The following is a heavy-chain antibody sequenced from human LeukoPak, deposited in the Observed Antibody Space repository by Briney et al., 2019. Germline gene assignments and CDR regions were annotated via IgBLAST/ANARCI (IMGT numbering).Heavy chain of an antibody. CDR3: AKDQSVFGVLDY. J-gene: IGHJ4*02. V-gene: IGHV3-21*04. CDR2: ITRSSIYI. D-gene: IGHD3-10*01. Sequence: PGGSLRLSCAGSGFTLSSHSMNWVRQAPGKGLEWVSCITRSSIYIYYADSVKGRFTISRDNSKNTLYLQMNSLRAEDTAVYYCAKDQSVFGVLDYWGQGTLVTVSS. CDR1: GFTLSSHS.